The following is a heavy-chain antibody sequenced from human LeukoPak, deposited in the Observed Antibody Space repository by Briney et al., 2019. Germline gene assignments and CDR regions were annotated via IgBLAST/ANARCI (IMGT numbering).Heavy chain of an antibody. CDR2: IYPGDSDT. Sequence: GESLKISCKGSGYSFTSYWIGWVRQMPGKGLEWMGIIYPGDSDTRYSPSFQGQVTISADKSISTAYLQWSSLKASDTAMYYCASRGGCSRTTPPPWYYWGGEPLVTVSS. D-gene: IGHD2-2*01. CDR1: GYSFTSYW. V-gene: IGHV5-51*01. J-gene: IGHJ4*02. CDR3: ASRGGCSRTTPPPWYY.